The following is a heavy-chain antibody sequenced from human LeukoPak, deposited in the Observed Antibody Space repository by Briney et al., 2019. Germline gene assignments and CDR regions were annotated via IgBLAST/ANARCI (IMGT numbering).Heavy chain of an antibody. V-gene: IGHV3-21*01. J-gene: IGHJ6*03. D-gene: IGHD1-26*01. Sequence: GGSLGLSCAASGFTFSSYEKNWVRQAPGKGLEWVSSITSSSTYIYYADSVKGRFTISRDNAENSLYLQMNSLRDEDTAVYYCARDPYSGGYGPYYYYYMDVWGKGTTVTISS. CDR1: GFTFSSYE. CDR3: ARDPYSGGYGPYYYYYMDV. CDR2: ITSSSTYI.